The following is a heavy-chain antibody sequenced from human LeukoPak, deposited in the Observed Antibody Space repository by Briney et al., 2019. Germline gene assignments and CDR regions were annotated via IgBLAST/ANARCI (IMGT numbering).Heavy chain of an antibody. CDR2: IYYSGST. CDR1: GGSISSYY. D-gene: IGHD3-16*02. V-gene: IGHV4-59*01. CDR3: ARCRDDYVWGSYRQSDAFDI. Sequence: KPSETLSLTCTVSGGSISSYYWSWIRQPPGKGLEWIGYIYYSGSTNYNPSLKSRVTISVDTSKNQFSLKLSSVTAADTAVYYCARCRDDYVWGSYRQSDAFDIWGQGTMVTVSS. J-gene: IGHJ3*02.